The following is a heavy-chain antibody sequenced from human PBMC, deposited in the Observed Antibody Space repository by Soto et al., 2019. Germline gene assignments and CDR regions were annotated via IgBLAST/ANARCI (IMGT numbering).Heavy chain of an antibody. CDR2: ISYDGSNK. V-gene: IGHV3-30*18. CDR1: GFTFSSYG. D-gene: IGHD6-19*01. Sequence: GGSLRLSCAASGFTFSSYGMHWVRQAPGKGLEWVAVISYDGSNKYYADSVKGRFTISRDNSKNTLYLQMNSLRAEDTAVYYCAKSHSSGLYEIDYWGQGTLVTVSS. J-gene: IGHJ4*02. CDR3: AKSHSSGLYEIDY.